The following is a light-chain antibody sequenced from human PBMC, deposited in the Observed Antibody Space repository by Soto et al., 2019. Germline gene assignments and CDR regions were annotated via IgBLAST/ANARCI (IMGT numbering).Light chain of an antibody. Sequence: IYRTNGRATRSASVGDRVTITCRASQDINRWLAWYQQKPGKAPKILIYNADTLESGVPSRFSGSRYGTEFILPLSSLQPDDFAPYYCHQFSLYWAFGQGTKVDI. CDR1: QDINRW. V-gene: IGKV1-5*01. CDR2: NAD. J-gene: IGKJ1*01. CDR3: HQFSLYWA.